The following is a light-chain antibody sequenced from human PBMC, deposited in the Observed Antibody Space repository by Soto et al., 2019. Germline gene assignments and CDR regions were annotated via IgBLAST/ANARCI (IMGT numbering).Light chain of an antibody. V-gene: IGKV3-15*01. Sequence: EIVMTQSPATLSVSTGERATLSCRASQSVSSNLAWYQQKPGQAPRLLISGASPQATGITVRFNGRGSGTDFTLTISSLQSEDFAVYYCQQYNTWPITFGGGTKVEIK. CDR2: GAS. J-gene: IGKJ4*01. CDR3: QQYNTWPIT. CDR1: QSVSSN.